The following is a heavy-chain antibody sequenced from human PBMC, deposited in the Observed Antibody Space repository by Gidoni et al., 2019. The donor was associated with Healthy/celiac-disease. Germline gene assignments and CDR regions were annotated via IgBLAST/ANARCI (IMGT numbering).Heavy chain of an antibody. CDR2: IIPIFGTA. CDR3: AREWGGGRIPAYNWFDP. CDR1: GGTFSRYA. D-gene: IGHD1-26*01. J-gene: IGHJ5*02. V-gene: IGHV1-69*01. Sequence: QVQLVQSGAEVKKPGSSVKVSCKASGGTFSRYAISWVRQAPGQGLEWMGGIIPIFGTANYAQKFQGRVTITADESTSTAYMELSSLRSEDTAVYYCAREWGGGRIPAYNWFDPWGQGTLVTVSS.